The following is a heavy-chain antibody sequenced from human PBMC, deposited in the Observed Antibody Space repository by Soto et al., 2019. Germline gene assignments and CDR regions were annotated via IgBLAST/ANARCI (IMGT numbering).Heavy chain of an antibody. D-gene: IGHD4-17*01. CDR2: INHSGST. Sequence: SETLSLTCAVYGGSFSGYYWSWIRQPPGKGLEWIGEINHSGSTNYNPSLKSRVTISVDTSKNQFSLKLSSVTAADTAVYYCARVSTGGYYYGMDVWGQGTTVT. V-gene: IGHV4-34*01. J-gene: IGHJ6*02. CDR1: GGSFSGYY. CDR3: ARVSTGGYYYGMDV.